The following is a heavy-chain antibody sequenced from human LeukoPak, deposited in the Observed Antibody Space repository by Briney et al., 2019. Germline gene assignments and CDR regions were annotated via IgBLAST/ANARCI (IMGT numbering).Heavy chain of an antibody. CDR1: GFTFSSYA. CDR3: AKDFTMVRGVILSDNFDY. Sequence: PGGSLRLSCAASGFTFSSYAMSWVRQAQGKGLEWVSAISGSGGSTYYADSVKGRFTISRDNSKNTLYLQVNSLRAEDTAVYYCAKDFTMVRGVILSDNFDYWGQGTLVTVSS. J-gene: IGHJ4*02. CDR2: ISGSGGST. D-gene: IGHD3-10*01. V-gene: IGHV3-23*01.